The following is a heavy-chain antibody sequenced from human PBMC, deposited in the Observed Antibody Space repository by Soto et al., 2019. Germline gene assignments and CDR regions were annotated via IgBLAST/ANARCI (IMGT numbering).Heavy chain of an antibody. CDR3: TRWNGYGDS. CDR1: GFTLGVYG. CDR2: FSGGGGGT. D-gene: IGHD1-1*01. J-gene: IGHJ4*02. Sequence: VQLLQSGGGLVQPGGSLRLSCAVSGFTLGVYGVTWVRQTPTKGLEWVAGFSGGGGGTFYADSVKGRFTISRDSSTAYLQMNSLRSVDTAVYFCTRWNGYGDSWGQGTLVSVSS. V-gene: IGHV3-23*01.